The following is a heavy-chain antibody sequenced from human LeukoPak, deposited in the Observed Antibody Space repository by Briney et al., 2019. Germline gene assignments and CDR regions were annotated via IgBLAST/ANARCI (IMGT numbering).Heavy chain of an antibody. CDR2: NSAYNGNT. CDR3: TRTAAGTESNWFDP. CDR1: VDTFTSYG. V-gene: IGHV1-18*01. D-gene: IGHD6-13*01. J-gene: IGHJ5*02. Sequence: ASVKGSCKASVDTFTSYGISWVRQTPGQGRERMGWNSAYNGNTNYAQKLQGRVTMTTDTSTSTAYMELRSLRSDDTAVYYCTRTAAGTESNWFDPWGQGTLVTVSS.